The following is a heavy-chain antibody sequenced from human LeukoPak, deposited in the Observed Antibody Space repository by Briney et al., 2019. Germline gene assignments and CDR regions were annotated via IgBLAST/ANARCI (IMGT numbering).Heavy chain of an antibody. CDR1: GFTFEDHG. D-gene: IGHD1-1*01. V-gene: IGHV3-11*04. Sequence: GGFLRLSCTASGFTFEDHGMSWIRQAPGKGLEWVSYISSSGSTIYYADSVKGRFTISRDNAKNSLYLQMNSLRAEDTAVYYCARDSNNWNDGSIDYWGQGTLVTVSS. CDR3: ARDSNNWNDGSIDY. J-gene: IGHJ4*02. CDR2: ISSSGSTI.